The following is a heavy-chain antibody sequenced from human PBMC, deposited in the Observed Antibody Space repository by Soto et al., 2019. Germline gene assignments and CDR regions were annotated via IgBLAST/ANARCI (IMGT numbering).Heavy chain of an antibody. D-gene: IGHD2-21*02. CDR2: IYSTGST. CDR3: VKDPSPHPTTVVTPGWFDP. V-gene: IGHV4-31*03. J-gene: IGHJ5*02. CDR1: GGSIRDGGYY. Sequence: QVQLQESGPGLVEPSQTLSLTCTVSGGSIRDGGYYWSWIRKRPGQGLEWLGYIYSTGSTYYNPSIKIRLTISVDMSKSQFSLKLTSLTAADTAVDYCVKDPSPHPTTVVTPGWFDPWGRGSLVTVSA.